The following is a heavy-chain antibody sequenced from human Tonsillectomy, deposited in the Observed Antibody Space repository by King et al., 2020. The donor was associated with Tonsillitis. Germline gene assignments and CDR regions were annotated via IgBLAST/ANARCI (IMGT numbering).Heavy chain of an antibody. D-gene: IGHD2-21*01. Sequence: QLVQSGAEVKKPGSSVKISCKASGGSFNNYAINWVRQAPGKGLEWMGRIIPVFGPPNYAQKFRGRVTITADESTSSFNIEVGSLRSEDTAVYYCAREFQLLFGFDPWGQGTLVTVSS. CDR1: GGSFNNYA. J-gene: IGHJ5*02. CDR2: IIPVFGPP. V-gene: IGHV1-69*01. CDR3: AREFQLLFGFDP.